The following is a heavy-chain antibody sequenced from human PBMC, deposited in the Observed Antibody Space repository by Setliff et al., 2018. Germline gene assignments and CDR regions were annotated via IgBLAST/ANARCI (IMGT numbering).Heavy chain of an antibody. Sequence: GGSLRLSCTASGFTLTNAWINWVRQAPGKGLEWVGRIKSNTDGGTTDYAAPVKGRFIISRDDSKNTVFLQMNSLKTEDTALYYCTTDWSRGDSGNYLRLDYWGPGTLVTVSS. J-gene: IGHJ4*02. D-gene: IGHD3-10*01. CDR3: TTDWSRGDSGNYLRLDY. V-gene: IGHV3-15*01. CDR1: GFTLTNAW. CDR2: IKSNTDGGTT.